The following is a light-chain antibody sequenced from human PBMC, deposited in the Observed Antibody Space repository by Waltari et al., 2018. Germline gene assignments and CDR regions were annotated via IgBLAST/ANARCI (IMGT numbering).Light chain of an antibody. V-gene: IGKV1-39*01. J-gene: IGKJ2*01. CDR2: AAS. Sequence: SLSASVGDRVTITCRASQSISSYLNWYQQKPGKAPKLLIYAASSLQSGVPSRFSGSGSGTDFTLTISSLQPEDFATYYCQQSYSTPPYTFGQGTKLEIK. CDR3: QQSYSTPPYT. CDR1: QSISSY.